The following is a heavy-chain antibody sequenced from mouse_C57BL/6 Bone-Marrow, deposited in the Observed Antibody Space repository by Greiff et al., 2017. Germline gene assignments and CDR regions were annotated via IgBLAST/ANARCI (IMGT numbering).Heavy chain of an antibody. V-gene: IGHV14-2*01. J-gene: IGHJ2*01. CDR1: GFNIKDYY. D-gene: IGHD1-1*01. CDR2: IDPEDGEP. Sequence: EVKLMESGAELVKPGASVKLSCTASGFNIKDYYIHWVKQRTEQGLEWIGRIDPEDGEPKYAPKFQDKATITADTSSNTAYLQLSSLTSEDTAVYYCTRSLIYYGTNYWGQGTTLTVSS. CDR3: TRSLIYYGTNY.